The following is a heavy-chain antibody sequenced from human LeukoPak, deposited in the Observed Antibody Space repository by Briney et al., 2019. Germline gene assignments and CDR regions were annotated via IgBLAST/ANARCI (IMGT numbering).Heavy chain of an antibody. D-gene: IGHD3-9*01. V-gene: IGHV4-39*01. Sequence: SETLSLTCTVSGGSISSSSYYWGWIRQPPGKGLEWIGSIYYSGSTYYNPSLKSRVTISVDTSKNQFSLKLSSVTAADTAVYYCARRNPYYDILTGYYPDTFDPWGQGTLVTVSS. CDR1: GGSISSSSYY. CDR3: ARRNPYYDILTGYYPDTFDP. CDR2: IYYSGST. J-gene: IGHJ5*02.